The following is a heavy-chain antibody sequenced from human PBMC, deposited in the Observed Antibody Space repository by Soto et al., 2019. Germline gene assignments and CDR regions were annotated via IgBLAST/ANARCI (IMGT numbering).Heavy chain of an antibody. D-gene: IGHD4-4*01. CDR3: ASRLQYYYYGMDV. CDR2: IYYSGST. V-gene: IGHV4-39*01. J-gene: IGHJ6*02. Sequence: SETLSLPNTVSDGYISNSGYCWGMIRQPPGKGLEWIGSIYYSGSTYYNPSLKSRVTISVDTSKNQFSLKLSSVTAADTAVYYCASRLQYYYYGMDVWGQGTTVTVSS. CDR1: DGYISNSGYC.